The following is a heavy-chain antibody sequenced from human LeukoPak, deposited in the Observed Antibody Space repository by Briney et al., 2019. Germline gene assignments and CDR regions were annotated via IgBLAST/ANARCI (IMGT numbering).Heavy chain of an antibody. D-gene: IGHD2-8*01. CDR1: GFTFSDYY. J-gene: IGHJ4*02. CDR3: ARDLMVGSPFDS. CDR2: ISSSGSTI. Sequence: GGSLRLSCAASGFTFSDYYMSWIRQAPGKGLEWVSYISSSGSTIYYADSVKGRFTISRDNAKNTLYLQMNSLRAEDTAVYYCARDLMVGSPFDSWGQGTLVTVSS. V-gene: IGHV3-11*04.